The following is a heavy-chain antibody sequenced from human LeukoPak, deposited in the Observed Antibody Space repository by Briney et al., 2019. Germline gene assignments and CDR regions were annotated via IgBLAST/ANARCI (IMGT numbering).Heavy chain of an antibody. V-gene: IGHV3-23*01. CDR3: AKDALLWFGAPSSYFDY. CDR1: GFTFSSYA. Sequence: GGSLRLSCAASGFTFSSYAMSWVRQAPGKGLEWVSAISGSGGSTYYADSVKGRFTISRDNSKNTLYLQMNSLRAEDTAVYYCAKDALLWFGAPSSYFDYWGQGTLVTVSS. CDR2: ISGSGGST. J-gene: IGHJ4*02. D-gene: IGHD3-10*01.